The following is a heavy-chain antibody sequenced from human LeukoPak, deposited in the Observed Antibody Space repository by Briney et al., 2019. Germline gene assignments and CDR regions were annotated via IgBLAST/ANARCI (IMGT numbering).Heavy chain of an antibody. Sequence: GGSLRLSCTASGFXFGDYAISWVREAPGKGLQWVGFIRSRAYGGTTEYAASVKGRFTISRDDSKSIAYLQMNSLKTEDTAVYYCTRDNWNYGYYGMDVWGQGTTVTVSS. V-gene: IGHV3-49*04. CDR2: IRSRAYGGTT. D-gene: IGHD1-20*01. J-gene: IGHJ6*02. CDR1: GFXFGDYA. CDR3: TRDNWNYGYYGMDV.